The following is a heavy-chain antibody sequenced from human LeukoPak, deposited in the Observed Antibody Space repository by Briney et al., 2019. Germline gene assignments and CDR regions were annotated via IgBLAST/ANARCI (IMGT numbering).Heavy chain of an antibody. V-gene: IGHV4-59*12. Sequence: PSETLSLTCTVSGGSISSYYWSWIRQPPGKGVEWIGHTHSSGNTNYNPSLKSRVTISVDTSKNQFSLKLSSMTAADTAVYWCAGVLRVEMVVNYWGQGTLVTVSS. D-gene: IGHD5-24*01. CDR1: GGSISSYY. CDR2: THSSGNT. J-gene: IGHJ4*02. CDR3: AGVLRVEMVVNY.